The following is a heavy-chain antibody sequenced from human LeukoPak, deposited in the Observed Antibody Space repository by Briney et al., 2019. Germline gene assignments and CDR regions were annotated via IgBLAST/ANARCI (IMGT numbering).Heavy chain of an antibody. CDR3: ARVPPDYGDYYFDL. V-gene: IGHV4-34*01. Sequence: SETLSLTCAVYGGSFSGYYWSWIRQPPGKGLEWIGEINYSGSTNYNPSLKSRVTISVDTSKNQFSLKLSSVTAADTAVYYCARVPPDYGDYYFDLWGRGTLVTVSS. CDR2: INYSGST. D-gene: IGHD4-17*01. CDR1: GGSFSGYY. J-gene: IGHJ2*01.